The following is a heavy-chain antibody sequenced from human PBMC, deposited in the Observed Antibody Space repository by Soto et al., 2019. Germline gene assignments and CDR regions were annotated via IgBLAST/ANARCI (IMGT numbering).Heavy chain of an antibody. Sequence: GESLKISCKGSGYSFTSYWISWVRQMPGKGLEWMGRIDPSDSYTNYSPSFQGHVTISADKSISTAYLQWSSLKASDTAMYYCARGVAVAGRAAEYFQHWGQGTLVTV. CDR1: GYSFTSYW. CDR2: IDPSDSYT. CDR3: ARGVAVAGRAAEYFQH. J-gene: IGHJ1*01. V-gene: IGHV5-10-1*01. D-gene: IGHD6-19*01.